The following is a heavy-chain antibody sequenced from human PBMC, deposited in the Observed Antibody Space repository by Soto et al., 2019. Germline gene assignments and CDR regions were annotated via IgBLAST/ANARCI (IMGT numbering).Heavy chain of an antibody. J-gene: IGHJ6*02. CDR2: ISWNSGSI. CDR1: GFTFDDYA. CDR3: AKDTGIAAARYYYGMDV. D-gene: IGHD6-13*01. Sequence: EVQLVESGGGLVQPGRSLRLSCAASGFTFDDYAMHWVRQAPGKGLEWVSGISWNSGSIGYADSVKGRFTISRDNAKNSLYLQINSLRAEDTALYYCAKDTGIAAARYYYGMDVWGQGTTVTVSS. V-gene: IGHV3-9*01.